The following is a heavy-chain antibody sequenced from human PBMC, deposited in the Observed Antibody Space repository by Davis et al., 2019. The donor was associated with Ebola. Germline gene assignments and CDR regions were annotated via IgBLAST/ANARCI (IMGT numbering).Heavy chain of an antibody. CDR1: GFTFSSYA. J-gene: IGHJ4*02. V-gene: IGHV3-23*01. CDR3: ARAESYYDFWSGQQTYYFDY. Sequence: GESLKISCAASGFTFSSYAMTWVRQAPGKGLEWVSAISGSGGTTYYAGSVKGRFTVSRDNSKKTMYLQMNSLRAEDTAVYYCARAESYYDFWSGQQTYYFDYWGQGTLVTVSS. D-gene: IGHD3-3*01. CDR2: ISGSGGTT.